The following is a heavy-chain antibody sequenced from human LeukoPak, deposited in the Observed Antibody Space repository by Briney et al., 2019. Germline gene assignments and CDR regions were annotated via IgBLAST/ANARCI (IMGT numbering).Heavy chain of an antibody. J-gene: IGHJ4*02. CDR3: AKGSSGFYVWDD. D-gene: IGHD3-22*01. CDR1: GFTFSSYA. CDR2: ISSSSSTI. Sequence: HPGGSLRLSCAASGFTFSSYAMAWVRQAPGKGLEWVSYISSSSSTIYYADSVKGRFTISRDNAKNSLYLQMNSLRSEDTAVYYCAKGSSGFYVWDDWGQGTLVTVSS. V-gene: IGHV3-48*01.